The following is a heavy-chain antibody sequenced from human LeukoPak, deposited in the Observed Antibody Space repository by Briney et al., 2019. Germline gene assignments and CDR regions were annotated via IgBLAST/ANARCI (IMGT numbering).Heavy chain of an antibody. V-gene: IGHV1-24*01. CDR2: FDPEDGET. CDR3: ATDLGAVTYAFDI. CDR1: GYTLTELS. Sequence: ASVKVSCRVSGYTLTELSMHWVRQAPGKGLEWMGGFDPEDGETIYAQKFQGRVTMTEDTSTDTAYMELSSLRSEDTAVYYCATDLGAVTYAFDIWGQGTMVTVSS. J-gene: IGHJ3*02. D-gene: IGHD2-21*02.